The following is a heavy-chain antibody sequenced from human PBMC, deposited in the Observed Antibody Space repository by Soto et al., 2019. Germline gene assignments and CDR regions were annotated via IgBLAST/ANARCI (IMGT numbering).Heavy chain of an antibody. J-gene: IGHJ6*03. D-gene: IGHD2-2*01. CDR3: ARDVSHIVVVPAAIPPIYYYYYVDV. CDR1: GGTFSSYT. V-gene: IGHV1-69*04. Sequence: SVKVSCKASGGTFSSYTISWVRQAPGQGLEWMGRIIPILGIANYAQKFQGRVTITADKSTSTAYMELSSLRSEDTAVYYCARDVSHIVVVPAAIPPIYYYYYVDVWGKGTTVTVSS. CDR2: IIPILGIA.